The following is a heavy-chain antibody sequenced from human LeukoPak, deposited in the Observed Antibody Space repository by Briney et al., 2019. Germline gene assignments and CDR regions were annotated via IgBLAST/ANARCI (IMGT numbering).Heavy chain of an antibody. J-gene: IGHJ3*02. CDR2: IYHSGST. D-gene: IGHD1-26*01. CDR3: ARGVGEWQDAFDI. Sequence: SQTLSLTCAVSGGSISSGGYSWSWIRQPPGKGLEWIGYIYHSGSTYYNPSLKSRVTISVDRSKNQFSLKPSSVTAADTAVYYCARGVGEWQDAFDIWGQGTMVTVSS. CDR1: GGSISSGGYS. V-gene: IGHV4-30-2*01.